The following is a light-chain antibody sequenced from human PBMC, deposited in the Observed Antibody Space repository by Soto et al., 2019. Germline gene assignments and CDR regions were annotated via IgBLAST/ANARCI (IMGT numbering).Light chain of an antibody. V-gene: IGKV3-20*01. Sequence: EIVLTQSPGTMSLSPGERATLSCRASQSVSSSYLAWYQHKPGQAPRLLIYAASSTATGIPDRFSGSGSGTDFTLTISRLEPEDFAVYYCQQYVSSPRTFGEGTKVEIK. CDR1: QSVSSSY. CDR2: AAS. CDR3: QQYVSSPRT. J-gene: IGKJ1*01.